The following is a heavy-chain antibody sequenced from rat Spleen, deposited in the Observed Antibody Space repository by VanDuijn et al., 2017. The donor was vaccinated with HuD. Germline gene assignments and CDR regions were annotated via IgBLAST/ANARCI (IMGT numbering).Heavy chain of an antibody. CDR2: ISYDGSST. CDR1: GFTFSDYN. CDR3: ARHPYSSYGGFAY. J-gene: IGHJ3*01. V-gene: IGHV5-7*01. Sequence: EVQLVESGGGLVQPGRSLKLSCAASGFTFSDYNMAWVRQAPKKGLEWVATISYDGSSTYYRDPVKGRFTISRDNAKSTLYLQMDSLRSEDTATYYCARHPYSSYGGFAYWGQGTLVTVSS. D-gene: IGHD1-2*01.